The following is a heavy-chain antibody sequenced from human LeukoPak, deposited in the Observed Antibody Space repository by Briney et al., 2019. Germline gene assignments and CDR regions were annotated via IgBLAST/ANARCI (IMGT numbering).Heavy chain of an antibody. CDR2: IYYSGTT. D-gene: IGHD3-10*01. Sequence: SETLSLTCTVSGGSVSSSSYYWGWIRQPPGKGLEWIGTIYYSGTTYCNPSLKSRVTISVDTSNYQFSLNLNSVTAADTAVYYCARTPGFGESPDYWGQGTLVTVSS. V-gene: IGHV4-39*01. CDR1: GGSVSSSSYY. J-gene: IGHJ4*02. CDR3: ARTPGFGESPDY.